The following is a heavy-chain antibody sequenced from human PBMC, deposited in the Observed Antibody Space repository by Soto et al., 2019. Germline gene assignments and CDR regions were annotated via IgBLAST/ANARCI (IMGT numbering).Heavy chain of an antibody. CDR1: GYTFTSYD. D-gene: IGHD5-18*01. CDR3: ARPTRQGYSYGYYYYGMDV. V-gene: IGHV1-8*01. Sequence: ASVKVSCKASGYTFTSYDINWVRQATGQGPEWMGWMNPNSGNTGYAQKFQGRVTMTRNTSISTAYMELSSLRSEDTAVYYCARPTRQGYSYGYYYYGMDVWGQGTTVTVSS. J-gene: IGHJ6*02. CDR2: MNPNSGNT.